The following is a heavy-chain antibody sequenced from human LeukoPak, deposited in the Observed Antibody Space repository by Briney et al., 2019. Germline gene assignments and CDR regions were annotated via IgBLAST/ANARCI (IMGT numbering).Heavy chain of an antibody. V-gene: IGHV4-4*02. Sequence: PSGTLSLTCAVSGGSITSNQWWSWVRQPPGKGPEWIGEIFHSGSTNYNPPLKNRVTISVDKSRNQFSLKLSSVTAADTAVYYCARAPGRYPLTWGQGTLVTVSS. J-gene: IGHJ4*02. CDR3: ARAPGRYPLT. CDR2: IFHSGST. D-gene: IGHD3-10*01. CDR1: GGSITSNQW.